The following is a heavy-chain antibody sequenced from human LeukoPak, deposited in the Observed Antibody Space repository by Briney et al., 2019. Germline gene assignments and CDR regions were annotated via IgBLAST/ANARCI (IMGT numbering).Heavy chain of an antibody. CDR2: IRSKGDGGTT. J-gene: IGHJ4*02. D-gene: IGHD6-13*01. Sequence: PGGSLRLSCTASGFTFGNYAMSWVRQAPGKGLEWVGFIRSKGDGGTTEYAASVKGRFSISRDDSKSIAYLQMNSLKSEDTAVYYCSRYSSSWDLDYWGQGILVTVSS. CDR1: GFTFGNYA. CDR3: SRYSSSWDLDY. V-gene: IGHV3-49*04.